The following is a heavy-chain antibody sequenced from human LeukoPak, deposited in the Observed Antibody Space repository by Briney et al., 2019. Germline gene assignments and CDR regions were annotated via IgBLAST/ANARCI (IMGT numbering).Heavy chain of an antibody. Sequence: SETLSLTCAVYGGSFSGYYWSWIRQPPGKGLEWIGEINHSGSTTYNPSLKSRVTISVDTSKNQFSLKLSSVTAADTAVYYCARGPATMVRGVTHFDYWGQGTLVTVSS. CDR3: ARGPATMVRGVTHFDY. J-gene: IGHJ4*02. CDR2: INHSGST. V-gene: IGHV4-34*01. D-gene: IGHD3-10*01. CDR1: GGSFSGYY.